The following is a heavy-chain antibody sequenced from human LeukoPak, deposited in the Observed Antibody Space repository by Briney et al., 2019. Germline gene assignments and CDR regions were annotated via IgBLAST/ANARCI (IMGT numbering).Heavy chain of an antibody. Sequence: SETLSLTCAVYGGSFSGYYWSWIRQPPGKGLEWIGEINHSGSTNYNPSLQRRVTISVDTSKNQFSLKLNSVTVADTAVYYCARRGRWLQTNWFDPWGQGTLVTVSS. CDR2: INHSGST. CDR1: GGSFSGYY. D-gene: IGHD5-24*01. V-gene: IGHV4-34*01. J-gene: IGHJ5*02. CDR3: ARRGRWLQTNWFDP.